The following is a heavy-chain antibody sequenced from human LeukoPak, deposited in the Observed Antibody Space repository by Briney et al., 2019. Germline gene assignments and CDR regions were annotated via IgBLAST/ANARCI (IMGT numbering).Heavy chain of an antibody. CDR3: ARDGGYGGNPNDAFDM. CDR1: GFTFSNYG. V-gene: IGHV3-33*01. J-gene: IGHJ3*02. D-gene: IGHD4-23*01. CDR2: IRYDGSNK. Sequence: GRSLRLSCAASGFTFSNYGMHWVRQAPGKGLEWEAIIRYDGSNKYYADSVKGRFTISRDNSKNTLYLQMNSLRAEDTAVYYCARDGGYGGNPNDAFDMWGQGTMVTVSS.